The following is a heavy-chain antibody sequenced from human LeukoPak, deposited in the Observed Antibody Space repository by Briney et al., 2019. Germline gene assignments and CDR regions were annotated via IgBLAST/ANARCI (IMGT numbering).Heavy chain of an antibody. V-gene: IGHV3-74*01. J-gene: IGHJ3*01. CDR3: ARRMPGDAFDV. CDR1: GFTFSSYW. CDR2: INSDGSST. Sequence: PGGSLRLSCAASGFTFSSYWMHWVRHAPGKGLVWVSRINSDGSSTSYADSVKGRFTISRDNAKSSLYLQMNSLRAEDTAMYFCARRMPGDAFDVWGQGTMVTVSS. D-gene: IGHD2-2*01.